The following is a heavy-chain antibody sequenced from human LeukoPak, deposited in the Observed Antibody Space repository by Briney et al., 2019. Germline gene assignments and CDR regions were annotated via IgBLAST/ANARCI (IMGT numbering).Heavy chain of an antibody. CDR3: ARDQGYTFGYGMDV. CDR1: GFTVSSNY. D-gene: IGHD2-2*02. CDR2: IYSGGNT. V-gene: IGHV3-53*01. Sequence: PGGSLRLSCAASGFTVSSNYMSWVRQAPGKGLEWVSVIYSGGNTYYADSVEGRFTISRDNSKNTLYLQMNSLRAEDTAVHYCARDQGYTFGYGMDVWGKGTTVTVSS. J-gene: IGHJ6*04.